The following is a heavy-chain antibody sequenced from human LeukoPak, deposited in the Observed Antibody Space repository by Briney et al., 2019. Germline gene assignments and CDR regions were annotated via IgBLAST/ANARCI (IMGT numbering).Heavy chain of an antibody. V-gene: IGHV1-46*01. CDR3: ARSGAYYYDSSGYFLAY. D-gene: IGHD3-22*01. CDR2: LNPSGGST. Sequence: ASVKVSCKAPGYTFTSYYMHWVRQAPGQGLEWMVILNPSGGSTRYAQKFQGRVTMTRDTSTSTVYMELSSLRSEDTAVYYCARSGAYYYDSSGYFLAYWGQGTLVTVSS. J-gene: IGHJ4*02. CDR1: GYTFTSYY.